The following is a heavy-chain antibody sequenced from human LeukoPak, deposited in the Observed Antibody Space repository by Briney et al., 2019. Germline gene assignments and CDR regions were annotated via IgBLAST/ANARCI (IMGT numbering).Heavy chain of an antibody. CDR2: IYYSGST. D-gene: IGHD5-18*01. CDR1: GGSISSGDYY. J-gene: IGHJ4*02. V-gene: IGHV4-30-4*08. Sequence: SETLSLTCTVSGGSISSGDYYWSWIRQHPGKGLEWIGHIYYSGSTYYNPSLKSRVTISVDTSKNQFSLRLSSVAAADTAVYYCARRLTAIVAIDNWGQGTLVTVSS. CDR3: ARRLTAIVAIDN.